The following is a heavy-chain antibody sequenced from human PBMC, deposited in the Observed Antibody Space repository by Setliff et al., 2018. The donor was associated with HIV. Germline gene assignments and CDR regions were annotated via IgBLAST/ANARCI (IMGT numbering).Heavy chain of an antibody. CDR1: GSTFTDYY. CDR2: INPKSGGT. J-gene: IGHJ6*04. Sequence: SVKVSCKASGSTFTDYYIHWVRQAPGQGLEWMGRINPKSGGTNYVQKFQGRVTMTRDTSINTAYLELSRLRSDDTAVYYCAKDRTGTGTTLHVWGKGTTVTVSS. V-gene: IGHV1-2*06. D-gene: IGHD1-7*01. CDR3: AKDRTGTGTTLHV.